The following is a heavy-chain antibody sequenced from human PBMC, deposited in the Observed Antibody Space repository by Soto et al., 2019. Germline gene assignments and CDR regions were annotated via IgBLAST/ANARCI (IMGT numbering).Heavy chain of an antibody. J-gene: IGHJ5*02. V-gene: IGHV4-59*01. Sequence: SETLSLTCPVSGGPISIYYWSWIRQSPGKGLEWIGQIFYTGNTDYNPSLKSRVTMSVDIPKKQFSLKLRSVTAADTAMYFCARNNVRGVSNSYNWIDPWGQGTLVTVSS. D-gene: IGHD3-10*01. CDR2: IFYTGNT. CDR3: ARNNVRGVSNSYNWIDP. CDR1: GGPISIYY.